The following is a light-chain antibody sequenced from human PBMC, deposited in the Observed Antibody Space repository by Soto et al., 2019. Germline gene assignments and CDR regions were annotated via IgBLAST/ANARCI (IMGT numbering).Light chain of an antibody. Sequence: DIQMTQSPTTLSASVGDRVTITCRASQSIRSWLAWYQQKPGKAPKLLIYKASNLESGVPSRFSGSESGTEFTLTISSLQPDDFATYYCQQHITYPFTFGPGTKVDIK. CDR1: QSIRSW. J-gene: IGKJ3*01. CDR2: KAS. V-gene: IGKV1-5*03. CDR3: QQHITYPFT.